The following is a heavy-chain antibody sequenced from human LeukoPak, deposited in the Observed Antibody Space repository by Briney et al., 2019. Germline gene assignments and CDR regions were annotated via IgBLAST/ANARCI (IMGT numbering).Heavy chain of an antibody. CDR2: IHYSGST. D-gene: IGHD6-13*01. J-gene: IGHJ5*02. CDR3: ATTSNWYGFDDWFDP. Sequence: SGTLSLTCTVSGDSIISNTYYWGLIRQPPGKGLEWIGSIHYSGSTYYNPSLKSRVTLSVDTSKNQFSLKLISVTAADTAIYYCATTSNWYGFDDWFDPWGQGNLVTVSS. CDR1: GDSIISNTYY. V-gene: IGHV4-39*07.